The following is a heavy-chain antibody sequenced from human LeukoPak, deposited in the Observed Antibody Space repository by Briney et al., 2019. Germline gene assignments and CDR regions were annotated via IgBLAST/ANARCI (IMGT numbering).Heavy chain of an antibody. CDR2: ISYDGSNK. CDR1: GFTFSSYG. CDR3: AKDFSSGWTFDY. Sequence: GGSLILSCAASGFTFSSYGMHWVRQAPGKGLEWVAVISYDGSNKYYADSVKGRFTISRDNSKNTLYLQMNSLRAEDTAVYYCAKDFSSGWTFDYWGQGTLVTVSS. D-gene: IGHD6-19*01. J-gene: IGHJ4*02. V-gene: IGHV3-30*18.